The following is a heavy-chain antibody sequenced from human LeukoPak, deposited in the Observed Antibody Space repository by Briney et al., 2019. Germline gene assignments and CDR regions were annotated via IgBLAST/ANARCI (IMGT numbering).Heavy chain of an antibody. V-gene: IGHV4-59*10. D-gene: IGHD3-22*01. J-gene: IGHJ4*02. CDR1: GASISSYY. CDR2: IYARGST. CDR3: ARYYYDPSGYYHDY. Sequence: TSETLSLTCTVSGASISSYYWGWIRQPAGKGLEWIGHIYARGSTNYNPSLKSRVTMSVDTSKNQFSLRLSSVTAADTAVYYCARYYYDPSGYYHDYWGQGTLVTVSS.